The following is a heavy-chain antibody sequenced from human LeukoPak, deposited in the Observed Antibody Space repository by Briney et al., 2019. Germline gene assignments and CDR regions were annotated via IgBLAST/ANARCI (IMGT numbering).Heavy chain of an antibody. Sequence: GGSLRLSCAASGFTFSSYSMNWIRQAPGKGLEWVSSISSSTSYIYYADSVTGRFTISRDNAENTLYLQMNSLRAEDTAIYYCVKDMAGNYDYWGQGTLVTVSS. V-gene: IGHV3-21*01. CDR3: VKDMAGNYDY. CDR2: ISSSTSYI. D-gene: IGHD4-11*01. J-gene: IGHJ4*02. CDR1: GFTFSSYS.